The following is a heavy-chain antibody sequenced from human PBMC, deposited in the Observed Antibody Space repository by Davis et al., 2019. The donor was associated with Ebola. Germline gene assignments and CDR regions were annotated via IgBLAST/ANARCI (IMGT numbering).Heavy chain of an antibody. J-gene: IGHJ6*02. V-gene: IGHV4-39*02. CDR1: SFTSYW. Sequence: SFTSYWIGWIRQPPGKGQEWTGSIFYSGTPYYKPFLKSRVTISVDTSKNQFSLHLNSVTAADTAVYYCARDKAQSYYDTPAYHYYYNGVDVWGQGTTVTVSS. D-gene: IGHD3-22*01. CDR3: ARDKAQSYYDTPAYHYYYNGVDV. CDR2: IFYSGTP.